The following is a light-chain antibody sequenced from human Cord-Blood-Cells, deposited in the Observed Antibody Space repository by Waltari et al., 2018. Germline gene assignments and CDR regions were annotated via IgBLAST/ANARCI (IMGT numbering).Light chain of an antibody. CDR3: CSYAGSYTWV. V-gene: IGLV2-11*01. CDR2: AVS. J-gene: IGLJ3*02. Sequence: QSALTQPRSVSGSPGQSVTISCTGTSSDVGGYNYVSWYQQHPGKAPKLMIYAVSKRPPGVPDRFSGSKSGNTASLTISGLQAEDEADYYCCSYAGSYTWVFGGGTKLTVL. CDR1: SSDVGGYNY.